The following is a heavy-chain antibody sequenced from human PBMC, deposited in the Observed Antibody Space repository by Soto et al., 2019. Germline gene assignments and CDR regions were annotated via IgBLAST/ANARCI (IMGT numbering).Heavy chain of an antibody. J-gene: IGHJ3*02. CDR3: ARDHRYALDI. V-gene: IGHV3-48*02. Sequence: GGSLRLSCAASGFSFSDYSMNWVRQAPGKGLEWLAYIRDGVGSIKYADSVEGRFTISRDNAKNSLYLQMNSLRDEDTAAYYCARDHRYALDIWGQGTRVTV. CDR1: GFSFSDYS. CDR2: IRDGVGSI.